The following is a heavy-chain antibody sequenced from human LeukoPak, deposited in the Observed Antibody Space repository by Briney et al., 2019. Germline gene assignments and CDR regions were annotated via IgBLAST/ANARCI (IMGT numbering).Heavy chain of an antibody. D-gene: IGHD6-19*01. CDR2: ISFSVNTK. CDR1: GFTFSDYS. Sequence: GGSLRLSCAASGFTFSDYSMNWVRQAPGKGLEWVSYISFSVNTKYYGDSVKGRFTISRDNAKNSLYLHMDSLRAEDTAVYYCAKVGLAVAGPRTGTYYFDYWGQGTLVTVSS. V-gene: IGHV3-48*04. CDR3: AKVGLAVAGPRTGTYYFDY. J-gene: IGHJ4*02.